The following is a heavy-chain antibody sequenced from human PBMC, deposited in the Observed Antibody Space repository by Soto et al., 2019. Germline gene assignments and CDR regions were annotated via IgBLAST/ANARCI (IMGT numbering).Heavy chain of an antibody. Sequence: SETLSLTSGVSGGSISSYYWSWIRQPPGKGLEWIGEIYHSGNTNYNPSLKSRVTISVDTSKNQFSLKLSSVTAADTAVYYCASACSGGSCRYYYYYYMDVWGKGTTVTVSS. CDR1: GGSISSYY. D-gene: IGHD2-15*01. J-gene: IGHJ6*03. CDR2: IYHSGNT. CDR3: ASACSGGSCRYYYYYYMDV. V-gene: IGHV4-34*01.